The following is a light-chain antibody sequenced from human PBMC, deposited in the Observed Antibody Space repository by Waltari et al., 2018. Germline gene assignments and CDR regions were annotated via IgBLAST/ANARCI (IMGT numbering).Light chain of an antibody. Sequence: IQMTQSPSTLSASVGDRVTIPCRASQSITNWLAWYQQKPGKAPKLLISDASTLQTGVPSRFSGSGSGTEFTLTISSLQPDDFATYYCQQYNSYSRALTFGGGTKVEIK. CDR2: DAS. J-gene: IGKJ4*01. CDR1: QSITNW. CDR3: QQYNSYSRALT. V-gene: IGKV1-5*01.